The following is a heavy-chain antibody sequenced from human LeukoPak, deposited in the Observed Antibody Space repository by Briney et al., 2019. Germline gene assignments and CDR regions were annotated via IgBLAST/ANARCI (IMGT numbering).Heavy chain of an antibody. CDR1: GYTFTGYY. CDR2: INPDSGGT. V-gene: IGHV1-2*02. D-gene: IGHD6-19*01. Sequence: ASVKVPCKASGYTFTGYYMHWVRQAPGQGLEWMGWINPDSGGTNYAQKFQGRVTMTRDTSISTAYMELSRLRSDDTAVYYCARAGQWLVLYYFDYWGQGTLVTVSS. CDR3: ARAGQWLVLYYFDY. J-gene: IGHJ4*02.